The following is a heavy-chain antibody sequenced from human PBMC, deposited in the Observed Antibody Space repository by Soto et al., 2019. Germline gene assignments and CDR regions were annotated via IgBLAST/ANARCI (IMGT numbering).Heavy chain of an antibody. V-gene: IGHV4-59*01. CDR2: IYDSGSP. CDR1: GGSIRVYY. J-gene: IGHJ4*02. Sequence: QVQLQESGPGQVKPSETLSLKCTISGGSIRVYYWSWIRQPPGQALEWIGYIYDSGSPYYNPSLRSPVIISADTSKNQISLELTSATAADTAVYYCERGVRSSPPRYWSRGTLVTVSS. CDR3: ERGVRSSPPRY.